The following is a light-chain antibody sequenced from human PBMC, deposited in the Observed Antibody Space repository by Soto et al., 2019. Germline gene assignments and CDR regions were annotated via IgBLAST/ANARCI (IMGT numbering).Light chain of an antibody. CDR3: QQCYRYPWT. CDR2: KAS. CDR1: QSVDTC. J-gene: IGKJ1*01. Sequence: DIQMTQSPSTLSASVGDRVTITCRASQSVDTCLAWYQQKPGKAPHLLIYKASSLETGVPSRFSGSGSVTEFPPAISRVQPDAFATYYCQQCYRYPWTFGQGTKGEIK. V-gene: IGKV1-5*03.